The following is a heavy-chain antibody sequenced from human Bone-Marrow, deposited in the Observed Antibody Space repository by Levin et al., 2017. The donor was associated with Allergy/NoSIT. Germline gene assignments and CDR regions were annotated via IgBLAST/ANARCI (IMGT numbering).Heavy chain of an antibody. CDR2: INTDNGGT. D-gene: IGHD1-14*01. Sequence: ASVKVSCKASGYTFIGYYMHWVRQAPGQGLEWMGWINTDNGGTHSAEKFQGRVTMTRDTSINAVFLDLNSLTSDDTAVYFCVRGVGRTGLQSRFRCWVDSWGQGALVTVSS. V-gene: IGHV1-2*02. CDR3: VRGVGRTGLQSRFRCWVDS. J-gene: IGHJ5*01. CDR1: GYTFIGYY.